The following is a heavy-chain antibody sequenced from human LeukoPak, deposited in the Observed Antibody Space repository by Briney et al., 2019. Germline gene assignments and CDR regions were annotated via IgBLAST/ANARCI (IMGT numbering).Heavy chain of an antibody. CDR2: ISGSGGST. V-gene: IGHV3-23*01. D-gene: IGHD5-24*01. CDR1: GFTFSSYA. J-gene: IGHJ3*02. CDR3: ARRRYLADNYDAFDI. Sequence: GGSLRLSCAASGFTFSSYAMGWVRQAPGKGLEWVSGISGSGGSTYYADSVKGRFTISRDNSKNTLYLQMNSLRAEDSAVYYCARRRYLADNYDAFDIWGQGTTVTVSS.